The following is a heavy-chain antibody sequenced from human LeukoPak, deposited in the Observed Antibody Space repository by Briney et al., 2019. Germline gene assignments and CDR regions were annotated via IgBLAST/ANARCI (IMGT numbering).Heavy chain of an antibody. V-gene: IGHV1-46*01. CDR3: ARSRGKGVRPLAPFDY. CDR2: INPSGGST. CDR1: GYTFTSYY. D-gene: IGHD3-10*01. J-gene: IGHJ4*02. Sequence: ASVKVSCKASGYTFTSYYMHWVRQAPGQGLEWMGIINPSGGSTSYAQKFQGRVTMTRDTSTSTVYMELSSLRSEDTAVYYCARSRGKGVRPLAPFDYWSQGTLVTVSS.